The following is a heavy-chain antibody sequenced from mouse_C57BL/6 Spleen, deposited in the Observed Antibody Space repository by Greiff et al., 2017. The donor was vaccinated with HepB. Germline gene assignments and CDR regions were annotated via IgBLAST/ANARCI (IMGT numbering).Heavy chain of an antibody. CDR3: ARSRDGYSYYAMDY. Sequence: QVQLQHPGAELVKPGASVKMSCKASGYTFTSYWITWVKQRPGQGLEWIGDIYPGSGSTNYNEKFKSKATLTVDTSSSTAYMQLSSLTSEDSAVYYCARSRDGYSYYAMDYWGQGTSVTVSS. CDR1: GYTFTSYW. D-gene: IGHD2-3*01. V-gene: IGHV1-55*01. CDR2: IYPGSGST. J-gene: IGHJ4*01.